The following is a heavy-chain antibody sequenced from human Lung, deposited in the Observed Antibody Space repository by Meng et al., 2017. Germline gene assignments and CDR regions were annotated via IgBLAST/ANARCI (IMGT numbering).Heavy chain of an antibody. D-gene: IGHD3-10*01. V-gene: IGHV1-18*01. CDR1: DYTFTGYG. J-gene: IGHJ4*02. CDR2: LGAHDGDT. CDR3: ARGTPGRSYSDY. Sequence: QVQPVQYGPEGKKPGASVKVCCKASDYTFTGYGVSWVRQAPGQGLEWMAWLGAHDGDTSHAPKFQGRVTVSADRPTATAYMELRSLRSDDTAVYYCARGTPGRSYSDYWGQGTLVTVSS.